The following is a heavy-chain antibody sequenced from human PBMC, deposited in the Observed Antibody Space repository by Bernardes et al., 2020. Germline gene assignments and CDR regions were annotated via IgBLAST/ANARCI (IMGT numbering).Heavy chain of an antibody. Sequence: SEPLSLTCTVSGGSISSSSYYWGWIRQPPGKGLEWIGSIYYSGSTYYNPSLKSRVTISVDTSKNQFSLKLSSVTAADTAVYYCASNALRFLEWLFYFDYWGQGTLVTVSS. J-gene: IGHJ4*02. CDR3: ASNALRFLEWLFYFDY. CDR1: GGSISSSSYY. D-gene: IGHD3-3*01. V-gene: IGHV4-39*01. CDR2: IYYSGST.